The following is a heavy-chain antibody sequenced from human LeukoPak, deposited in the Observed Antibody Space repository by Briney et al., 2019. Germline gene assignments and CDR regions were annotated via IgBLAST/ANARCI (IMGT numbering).Heavy chain of an antibody. J-gene: IGHJ6*02. D-gene: IGHD2-15*01. Sequence: GGSLRLSFAASGFTFSSYWMHWVRQAPGKGLVWVSRINSDGSSTSYADSVKGRFTISRDNAKNTLYLQMNSLRAEDTAVYYCARVADCSGGSCYSLLQGGFMDVWGQGTTVTVSS. V-gene: IGHV3-74*01. CDR2: INSDGSST. CDR3: ARVADCSGGSCYSLLQGGFMDV. CDR1: GFTFSSYW.